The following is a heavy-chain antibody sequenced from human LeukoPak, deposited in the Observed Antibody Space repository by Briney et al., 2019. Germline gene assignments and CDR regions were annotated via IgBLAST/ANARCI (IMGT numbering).Heavy chain of an antibody. Sequence: SETLSLTCTVSGGSISSYFWSWIRQPPGQGLEWIGYIYYSGSTNYNPSLKSRVTISVDTSKNQFSLKLSSVTAADTAVYYCARRRYFDWGDDYWGQGTLVTVSS. J-gene: IGHJ4*02. CDR3: ARRRYFDWGDDY. CDR2: IYYSGST. CDR1: GGSISSYF. V-gene: IGHV4-59*12. D-gene: IGHD3-9*01.